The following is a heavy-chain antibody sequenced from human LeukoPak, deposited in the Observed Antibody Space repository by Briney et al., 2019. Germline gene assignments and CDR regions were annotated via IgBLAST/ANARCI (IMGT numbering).Heavy chain of an antibody. CDR1: GFTFSNAW. CDR3: AKDRNKISFDF. J-gene: IGHJ3*01. V-gene: IGHV3-23*01. Sequence: GGSLRLSCAASGFTFSNAWMTWVRQAPGEGLQWVSGISNYGDTYYVDSVKGRFTISRDNSKNTVYLQMNSLRVEDTALYYCAKDRNKISFDFWGQGTMVTVSS. CDR2: ISNYGDT. D-gene: IGHD1/OR15-1a*01.